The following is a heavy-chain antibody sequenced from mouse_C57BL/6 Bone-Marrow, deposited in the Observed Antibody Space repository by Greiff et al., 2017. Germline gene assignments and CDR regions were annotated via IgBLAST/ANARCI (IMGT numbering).Heavy chain of an antibody. V-gene: IGHV1-54*01. Sequence: VQLQQSGAELVRPGTSVKVSCKASGYAFTNYLIEWVKQRPGQGLEWIGVINPGSGGTNYNEKFKGKATLTADKSSSTAYMQLSSLTSEDSAVYVCARSKNWDSWFAYWGQGTLVTVSA. J-gene: IGHJ3*01. CDR3: ARSKNWDSWFAY. CDR1: GYAFTNYL. CDR2: INPGSGGT. D-gene: IGHD4-1*01.